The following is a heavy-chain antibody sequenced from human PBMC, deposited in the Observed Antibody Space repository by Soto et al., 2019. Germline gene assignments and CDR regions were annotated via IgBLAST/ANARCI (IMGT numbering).Heavy chain of an antibody. D-gene: IGHD2-2*01. J-gene: IGHJ5*02. CDR2: IYYIGST. Sequence: SETLSLTCTVSGGSISSYYWSWIRQPPGKGLEWIGYIYYIGSTNYNPSLKSRVTISVDTSKNQFSLKLSSVTAADTAVYYCARGLRRQLLNWFDPWGQGTLVTISS. CDR1: GGSISSYY. V-gene: IGHV4-59*01. CDR3: ARGLRRQLLNWFDP.